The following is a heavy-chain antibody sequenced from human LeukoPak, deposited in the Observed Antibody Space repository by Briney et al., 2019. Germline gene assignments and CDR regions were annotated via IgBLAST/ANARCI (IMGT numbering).Heavy chain of an antibody. Sequence: SQTLSLTCTVSGDSICSGSYFWSWTRQPAGKGLEWIGRIFTSGSPNYNPSLKSRVTISVDTSKNQFSLKLSSVTAADTAVYFCARDATYNSGWYPDYWGQGTLVTVSS. CDR3: ARDATYNSGWYPDY. V-gene: IGHV4-61*02. CDR1: GDSICSGSYF. D-gene: IGHD6-19*01. CDR2: IFTSGSP. J-gene: IGHJ4*02.